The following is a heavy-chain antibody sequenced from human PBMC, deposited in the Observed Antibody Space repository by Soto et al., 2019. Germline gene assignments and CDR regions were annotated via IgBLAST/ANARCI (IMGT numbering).Heavy chain of an antibody. D-gene: IGHD6-19*01. CDR2: ISAYNGNT. J-gene: IGHJ4*02. CDR1: GYTFTSYG. CDR3: ARHIGSSGWYEADY. V-gene: IGHV1-18*04. Sequence: GSVKVSCKASGYTFTSYGISWVRQAPGQGLEWMGWISAYNGNTNYAQKLQGSVTMTTDTSTSTAYLELRSLSSDDTAVYYCARHIGSSGWYEADYWGEGTLVTVYS.